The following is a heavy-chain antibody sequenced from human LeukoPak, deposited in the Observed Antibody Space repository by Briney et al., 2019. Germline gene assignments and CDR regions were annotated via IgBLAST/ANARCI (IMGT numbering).Heavy chain of an antibody. CDR2: IYYSGST. Sequence: PSETLSLTCTVSGGSISSYYWSWIRQPPGKGLEWIGYIYYSGSTNYNPSLKNRVTISVDTSKNQFSLKLSSVTAADTAVYYCARTSAVAGPNAFDYWGQGTLVTVSS. V-gene: IGHV4-59*01. CDR1: GGSISSYY. D-gene: IGHD6-19*01. J-gene: IGHJ4*02. CDR3: ARTSAVAGPNAFDY.